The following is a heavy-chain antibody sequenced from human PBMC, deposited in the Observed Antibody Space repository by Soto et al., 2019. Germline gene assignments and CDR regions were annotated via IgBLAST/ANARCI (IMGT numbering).Heavy chain of an antibody. CDR2: ISSDGNNK. CDR1: GFTFDSHG. D-gene: IGHD4-17*01. Sequence: QVQLVESGGGAVQPGRSLRLSCAASGFTFDSHGMHWVRQAPGKGLEWVAVISSDGNNKYYADSVKGRFTISRDNFNNLMSLQRISVRADNTAQYYCANLVLRTTVTTCGSWGQGTLVTVSS. CDR3: ANLVLRTTVTTCGS. J-gene: IGHJ1*01. V-gene: IGHV3-30*18.